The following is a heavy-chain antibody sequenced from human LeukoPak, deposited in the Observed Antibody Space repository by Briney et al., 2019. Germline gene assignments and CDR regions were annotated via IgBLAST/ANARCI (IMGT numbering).Heavy chain of an antibody. J-gene: IGHJ4*02. CDR2: VSESGDST. CDR3: ARGPSGYHNT. Sequence: PGGSLRLSCVASGFTFSTYVMGWVRQVPGKGLEWASSVSESGDSTYYADSVKGRFTISRDNSKNTLYLQMNSLRAEDTAVYYCARGPSGYHNTGGQGTLVTVSS. V-gene: IGHV3-23*01. CDR1: GFTFSTYV. D-gene: IGHD5-12*01.